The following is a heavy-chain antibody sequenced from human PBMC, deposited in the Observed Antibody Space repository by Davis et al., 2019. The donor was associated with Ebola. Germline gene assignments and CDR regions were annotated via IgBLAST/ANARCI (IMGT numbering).Heavy chain of an antibody. D-gene: IGHD5-18*01. V-gene: IGHV1-2*04. CDR1: GYTLTGYY. CDR3: ARDRSRVDTAMVTYYYGMDV. Sequence: SVTVSCMASGYTLTGYYMHWVRQAPGQGLDWMGWINPNSGGSNYAQKFPAWVTMTRDTPISSAYMELSRLRSDDTAVYYCARDRSRVDTAMVTYYYGMDVWGQGTTVTVSS. J-gene: IGHJ6*02. CDR2: INPNSGGS.